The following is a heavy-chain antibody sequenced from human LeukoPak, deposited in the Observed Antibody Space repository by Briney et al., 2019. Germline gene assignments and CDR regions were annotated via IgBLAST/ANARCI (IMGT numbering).Heavy chain of an antibody. D-gene: IGHD5-24*01. V-gene: IGHV4-59*08. Sequence: PSETLSLTCTVSGGSMSSYYWSWIRQPPGKGLEWIGYIYYSGSTKYNPSLKSRVTISVDTSKNQFSLKLSSVTAADTAVYYCARGARAGYNLEPFDYWGQGTLV. CDR1: GGSMSSYY. J-gene: IGHJ4*02. CDR2: IYYSGST. CDR3: ARGARAGYNLEPFDY.